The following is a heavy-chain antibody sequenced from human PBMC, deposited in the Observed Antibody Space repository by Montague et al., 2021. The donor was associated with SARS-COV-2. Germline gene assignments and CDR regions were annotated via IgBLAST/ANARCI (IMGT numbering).Heavy chain of an antibody. V-gene: IGHV4-59*01. CDR2: IYYSGST. CDR3: ARVFPRWLQFDPYFDY. CDR1: GGSISSYY. J-gene: IGHJ4*02. D-gene: IGHD5-24*01. Sequence: SETLSLTCTVAGGSISSYYWSWIRQPPGKGLEWIGYIYYSGSTNYNPSLKSRVTISVDTSKNQFSRKLSSVTAADTAVYYCARVFPRWLQFDPYFDYWGQGPLVPVPP.